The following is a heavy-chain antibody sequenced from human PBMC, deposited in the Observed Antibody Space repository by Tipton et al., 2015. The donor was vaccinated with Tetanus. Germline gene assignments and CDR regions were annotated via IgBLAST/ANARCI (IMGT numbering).Heavy chain of an antibody. Sequence: TLSLTCTVSGGSISSSSYYWGWIRQPPGKGLEWIGSIYYSGSTYYNPSLKSRVTISVDTSKNQFSLKLSSVTAADTAVYYCARHIYPSCSSTSCYYQDTYSWFDPWGQGTLVTVSS. J-gene: IGHJ5*02. CDR3: ARHIYPSCSSTSCYYQDTYSWFDP. D-gene: IGHD2-2*01. CDR1: GGSISSSSYY. V-gene: IGHV4-39*01. CDR2: IYYSGST.